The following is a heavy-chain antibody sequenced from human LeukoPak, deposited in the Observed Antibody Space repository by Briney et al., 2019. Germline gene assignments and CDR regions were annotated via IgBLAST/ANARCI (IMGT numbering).Heavy chain of an antibody. CDR2: ISYDGSNK. CDR1: GFTFSSYG. Sequence: GGSLTLSCAASGFTFSSYGMHWVRQAPGKGLEWVAVISYDGSNKYYADSVKGRFTISRDNSKNTLYLQMNSLRAEDTAVYYCAKDFHDYWGQGTLVTVSS. CDR3: AKDFHDY. J-gene: IGHJ4*02. V-gene: IGHV3-30*18.